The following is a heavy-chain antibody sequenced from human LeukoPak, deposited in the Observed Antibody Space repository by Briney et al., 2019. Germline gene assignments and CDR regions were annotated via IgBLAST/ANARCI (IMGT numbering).Heavy chain of an antibody. J-gene: IGHJ4*02. Sequence: PGGSLRLSCAASGFTSSAYSVNWVRQAPGKGLEWVSSISNTGKYIYYADSLKGRFTISRDNAKNSLYLQLNSLRAEDTAVYYCARLQGDSGWYYFDYWGQGTLVTVSS. V-gene: IGHV3-21*01. D-gene: IGHD6-19*01. CDR3: ARLQGDSGWYYFDY. CDR1: GFTSSAYS. CDR2: ISNTGKYI.